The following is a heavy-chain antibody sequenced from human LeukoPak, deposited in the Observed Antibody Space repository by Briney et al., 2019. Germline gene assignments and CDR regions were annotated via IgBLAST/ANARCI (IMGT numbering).Heavy chain of an antibody. Sequence: ASVKVSCEASGYTFTSYYMHWVRQAPGQGLEWMGIINPSGGSTSYAQKFQGRVTMTRDTSTSTVYMELSSLRSEDTAVYYCARDENCSGGSCYFSFDYWGQGTLVTVSS. D-gene: IGHD2-15*01. CDR2: INPSGGST. V-gene: IGHV1-46*03. CDR1: GYTFTSYY. J-gene: IGHJ4*02. CDR3: ARDENCSGGSCYFSFDY.